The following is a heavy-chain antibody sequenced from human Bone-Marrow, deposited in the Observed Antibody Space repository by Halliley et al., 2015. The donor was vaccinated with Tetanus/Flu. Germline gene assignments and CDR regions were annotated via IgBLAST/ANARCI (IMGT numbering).Heavy chain of an antibody. CDR1: GYTFFTYG. CDR2: ISAYNGNS. Sequence: QVQLVQSGAEVKKPGASVKVSCKASGYTFFTYGIHWVRQAPGQGLEWMGWISAYNGNSNYAQKLQGRVTMTTDTSTSTAYMELRSLRYDDTAVYYCARDPKAPAPSYFDYWGQGTLVTVSS. J-gene: IGHJ4*02. D-gene: IGHD2-2*01. V-gene: IGHV1-18*04. CDR3: ARDPKAPAPSYFDY.